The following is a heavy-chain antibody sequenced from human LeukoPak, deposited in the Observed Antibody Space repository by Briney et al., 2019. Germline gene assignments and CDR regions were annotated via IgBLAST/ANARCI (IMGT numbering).Heavy chain of an antibody. D-gene: IGHD3-10*01. CDR1: GYTFASYD. CDR3: ARRRLRFGDLRGNWFDP. CDR2: MNPNSGNT. V-gene: IGHV1-8*01. J-gene: IGHJ5*02. Sequence: ASVKVSCTASGYTFASYDINWVRQATGQGLEWMGWMNPNSGNTGYAQKFQGRVTMTRNTSISTAYMELSSLRSEDTAVYYCARRRLRFGDLRGNWFDPWGQGTLVTVSS.